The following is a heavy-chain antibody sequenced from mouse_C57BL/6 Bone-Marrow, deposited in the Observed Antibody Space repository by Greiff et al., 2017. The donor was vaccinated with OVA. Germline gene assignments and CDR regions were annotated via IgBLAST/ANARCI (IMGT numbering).Heavy chain of an antibody. V-gene: IGHV1-26*01. CDR1: GYTFTDYY. D-gene: IGHD2-5*01. J-gene: IGHJ2*01. Sequence: EVQLQQSGPELVKPGASVKISCKASGYTFTDYYMNWVKQSHGKSLEWIGDINPNNGGTSYNQKFKGKATLTVDKSSSTAYMELRSLTSEDSAVYYCASSPYYSNYERGDYWGQGTTLTVSS. CDR3: ASSPYYSNYERGDY. CDR2: INPNNGGT.